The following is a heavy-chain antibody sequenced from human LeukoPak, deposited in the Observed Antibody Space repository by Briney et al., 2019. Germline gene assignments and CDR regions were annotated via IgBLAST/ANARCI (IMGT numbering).Heavy chain of an antibody. J-gene: IGHJ3*02. CDR1: GGSISSYY. CDR3: ARHVRIVVPHHRAFDI. CDR2: IYYSGST. D-gene: IGHD3-22*01. Sequence: SETLSLTCTVSGGSISSYYWSWIRQTPGKGLEWIGYIYYSGSTNYNPSLKSRVTISVDTSKNQFSLKLSSVTAADTAVYYCARHVRIVVPHHRAFDIWGQGTMVTVSS. V-gene: IGHV4-59*08.